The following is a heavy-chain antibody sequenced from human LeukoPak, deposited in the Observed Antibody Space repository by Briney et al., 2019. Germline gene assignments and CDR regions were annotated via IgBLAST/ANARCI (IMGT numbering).Heavy chain of an antibody. J-gene: IGHJ4*02. CDR2: INPNSGGT. V-gene: IGHV1-2*02. D-gene: IGHD1-26*01. Sequence: ASVKVSCKASGYTFTGYYMHWVRQAPGQGLEWMGWINPNSGGTNYAQKFQGRVTMTRDTSISTAYMELSRLRSDDTAVYYCARDGGGWRGATFYWGQGTLVTVSS. CDR3: ARDGGGWRGATFY. CDR1: GYTFTGYY.